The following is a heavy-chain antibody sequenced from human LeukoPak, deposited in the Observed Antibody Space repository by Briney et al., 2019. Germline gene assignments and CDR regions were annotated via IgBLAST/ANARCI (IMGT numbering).Heavy chain of an antibody. CDR2: ISAYNGNT. Sequence: GASVKVSCKASGYTFTSCGISWVRQAPGQGLEWMGWISAYNGNTNYAQKLQGRVTMTTDTSTSTAYMELRSLRSDDTAVYYCARLQTPGYSSGWYWYFDLWGRGTLVTVSS. CDR1: GYTFTSCG. V-gene: IGHV1-18*01. D-gene: IGHD6-19*01. CDR3: ARLQTPGYSSGWYWYFDL. J-gene: IGHJ2*01.